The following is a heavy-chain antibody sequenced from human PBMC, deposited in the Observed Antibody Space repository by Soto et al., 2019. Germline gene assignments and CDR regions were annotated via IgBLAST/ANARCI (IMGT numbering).Heavy chain of an antibody. CDR2: ITPFNGNT. V-gene: IGHV1-45*02. Sequence: GASVNVSCKASGYTFTYRYLHWVRQAPGQALEWMGWITPFNGNTNYAQKFQDRVTITRDRSMSTAYMELSSLRSEDTAMYYCARRVGATDYYYGMDVWGQGTTVTVSS. CDR3: ARRVGATDYYYGMDV. CDR1: GYTFTYRY. D-gene: IGHD1-26*01. J-gene: IGHJ6*02.